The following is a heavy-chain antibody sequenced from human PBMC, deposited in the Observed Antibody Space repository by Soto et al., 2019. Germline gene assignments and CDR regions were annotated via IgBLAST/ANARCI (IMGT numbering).Heavy chain of an antibody. CDR3: ARVGGYDSYYYGMDV. CDR2: MNPNSGNT. J-gene: IGHJ6*02. Sequence: GASVKVSCKASGYTFTSYDINWVRQATGQGLEWMGWMNPNSGNTGYAQKFQGKVTMTRNTSISTAYMELSSLRSEDTAVYYCARVGGYDSYYYGMDVWGQGTTVTVSS. D-gene: IGHD5-12*01. V-gene: IGHV1-8*01. CDR1: GYTFTSYD.